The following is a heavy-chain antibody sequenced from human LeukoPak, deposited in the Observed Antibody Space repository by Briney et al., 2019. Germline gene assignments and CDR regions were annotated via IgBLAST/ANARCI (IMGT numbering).Heavy chain of an antibody. D-gene: IGHD5-24*01. J-gene: IGHJ4*02. CDR3: ASRDGPQGGFDY. CDR2: INPNSGGT. CDR1: GGTFSSYA. V-gene: IGHV1-2*02. Sequence: ASVKVSCKASGGTFSSYALSWVRQAPGQGLEWMGWINPNSGGTNYAQKFQGRVIMTRDTSISTAYMELSRLRSDDTAVYYCASRDGPQGGFDYWGQGTLVTVSS.